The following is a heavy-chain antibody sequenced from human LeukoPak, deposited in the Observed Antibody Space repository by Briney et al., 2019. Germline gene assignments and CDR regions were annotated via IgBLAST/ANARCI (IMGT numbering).Heavy chain of an antibody. CDR2: ISYDGSKK. CDR1: GFTFSTYG. Sequence: PGGSLTLSCAASGFTFSTYGMHWVRQPQGSALEWVAVISYDGSKKYSAESVKGRFTISRDNSKNTLYLQMNSLRAEDTAVYYCARANGQLWTTPDYWGQGALVTISS. D-gene: IGHD5-18*01. CDR3: ARANGQLWTTPDY. J-gene: IGHJ4*02. V-gene: IGHV3-30*03.